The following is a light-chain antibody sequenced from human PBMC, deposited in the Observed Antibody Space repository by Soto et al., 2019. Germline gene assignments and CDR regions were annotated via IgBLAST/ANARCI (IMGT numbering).Light chain of an antibody. CDR1: QSISSW. V-gene: IGKV1-5*03. J-gene: IGKJ1*01. Sequence: DIQMTQSPSTLSASVGDRVTITCRASQSISSWLAWYQQKPGKAPKLLIYKAYSLQSGVPSRFSGSGSGTEFTLTIRSLQPDDFATYYCQQYNSYPLTFGQGTKVKIK. CDR2: KAY. CDR3: QQYNSYPLT.